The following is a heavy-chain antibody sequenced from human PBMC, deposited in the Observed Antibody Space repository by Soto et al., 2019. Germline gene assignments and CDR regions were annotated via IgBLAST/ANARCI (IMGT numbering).Heavy chain of an antibody. J-gene: IGHJ4*02. Sequence: QVQLQESGPRLVKPSQTLSLTCTVSGDSIGRGGYYWTWIRQHPGKGLEWIAYIYTTGSTYYNPSLKSRVGISVDTSKNQFSLKLSSVTAADTAVCYCARGIPVSGSFDYWGQGTLVTVSS. CDR3: ARGIPVSGSFDY. CDR2: IYTTGST. CDR1: GDSIGRGGYY. V-gene: IGHV4-31*03. D-gene: IGHD6-19*01.